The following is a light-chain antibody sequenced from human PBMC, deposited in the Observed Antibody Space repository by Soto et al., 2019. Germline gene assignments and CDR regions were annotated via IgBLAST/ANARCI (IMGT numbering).Light chain of an antibody. Sequence: DVQMTQSPSCLSASVGDRLTITCQASQNINNDLNWYQQKPGRAPXXLIYDASNLEAGVPSRFRGSGSGTDFTFTISRLQPEDIATYYCQQYENLPTFGQGTRLEIK. V-gene: IGKV1-33*01. CDR3: QQYENLPT. CDR1: QNINND. CDR2: DAS. J-gene: IGKJ5*01.